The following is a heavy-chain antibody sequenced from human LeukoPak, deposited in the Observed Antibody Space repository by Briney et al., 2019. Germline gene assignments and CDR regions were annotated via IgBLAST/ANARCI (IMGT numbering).Heavy chain of an antibody. CDR3: ARGFFLIAAAGTAYAFDI. Sequence: GRSLRLSCAASGFTFSSYGMHWVRQAPGKGLEWVAVISYDGSNKYYADSVKGRFTISRDNSKNTLYLQMNSLRAEDTAVYYCARGFFLIAAAGTAYAFDIWGQGTMVTVSS. V-gene: IGHV3-30*03. J-gene: IGHJ3*02. D-gene: IGHD6-13*01. CDR2: ISYDGSNK. CDR1: GFTFSSYG.